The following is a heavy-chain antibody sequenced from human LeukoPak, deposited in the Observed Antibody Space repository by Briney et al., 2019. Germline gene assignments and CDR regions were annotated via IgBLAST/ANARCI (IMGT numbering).Heavy chain of an antibody. V-gene: IGHV3-21*01. CDR2: IRSGSTYI. CDR1: GFTFSTYS. Sequence: GGSLRLSCAASGFTFSTYSMHWVRQAPGKGLEWVSSIRSGSTYINYADSVKGRFTISRDDAKNSLYLQMNSLRAEDTAVYYCARDGIFDYCGQGTLVTVSS. J-gene: IGHJ4*02. CDR3: ARDGIFDY.